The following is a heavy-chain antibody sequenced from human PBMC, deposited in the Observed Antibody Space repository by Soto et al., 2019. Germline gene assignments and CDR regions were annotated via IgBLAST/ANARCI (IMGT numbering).Heavy chain of an antibody. Sequence: QVQLVQSGADVKKPGSSVKVSCKASGDTINFYTINWVRQAPGLGLEWMGRFNPILTMSNYAQKFEGRVRITADKSTSTAYMELSRLRAEDTAMYYCATSYGSGYRAFDFWGQGALVTVSS. CDR1: GDTINFYT. V-gene: IGHV1-69*02. CDR2: FNPILTMS. CDR3: ATSYGSGYRAFDF. D-gene: IGHD3-10*01. J-gene: IGHJ4*02.